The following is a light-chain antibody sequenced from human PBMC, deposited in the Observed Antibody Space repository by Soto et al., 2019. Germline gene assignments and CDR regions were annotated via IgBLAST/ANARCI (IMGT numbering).Light chain of an antibody. V-gene: IGKV3-11*01. Sequence: EIVLTQSPATLSSSPGERATLSCRASQSVRSYLAWYQQKPGQAPRLLIYDASNRAAGTPARFSGSGSGTDFTLTIISLEPEDSAVYYCQQRTNWPLTFGPGTKVDIK. J-gene: IGKJ3*01. CDR3: QQRTNWPLT. CDR2: DAS. CDR1: QSVRSY.